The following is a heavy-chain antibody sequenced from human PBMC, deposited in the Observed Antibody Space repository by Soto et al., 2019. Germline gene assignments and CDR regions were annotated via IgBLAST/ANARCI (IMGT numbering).Heavy chain of an antibody. V-gene: IGHV4-59*01. J-gene: IGHJ6*02. CDR3: ARGGYSSSRYAMDV. CDR2: INYSGST. Sequence: SETLSLTCSVSGGFISSYYWSWVRQPPGKGLEWIGYINYSGSTSHNPSLKSRVTISVDKSKNQFSLNLSSVTAADTAMYYCARGGYSSSRYAMDVWGQGTTVTVS. CDR1: GGFISSYY. D-gene: IGHD6-13*01.